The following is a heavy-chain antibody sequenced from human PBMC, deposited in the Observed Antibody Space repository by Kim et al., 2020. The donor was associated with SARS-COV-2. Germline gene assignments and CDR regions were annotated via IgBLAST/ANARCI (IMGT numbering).Heavy chain of an antibody. CDR3: AKDRIMTPAGTHEFDS. Sequence: SETLSLTCTVSGDSISNGYDWGWIRQPPGKGLEWIGNIHHTGRTHYNPSLKRRVSISVDTSRNQFSLNLRPVTAADTAVYYCAKDRIMTPAGTHEFDSWSQGTLVTVAS. CDR1: GDSISNGYD. J-gene: IGHJ4*02. D-gene: IGHD6-19*01. V-gene: IGHV4-38-2*02. CDR2: IHHTGRT.